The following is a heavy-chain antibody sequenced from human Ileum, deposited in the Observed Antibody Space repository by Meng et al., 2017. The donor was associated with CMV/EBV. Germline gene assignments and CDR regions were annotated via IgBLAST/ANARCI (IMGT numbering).Heavy chain of an antibody. CDR1: GGSISVSNYY. J-gene: IGHJ4*02. D-gene: IGHD3-10*01. CDR3: ARWSGSGNYPFADY. CDR2: IYYSGST. Sequence: SETLSLTCTVSGGSISVSNYYWGWIRQPPGKGLEWIGTIYYSGSTYYNSSLKSRVTISADTSKNQFSLKLRSLTAGDTAVYYCARWSGSGNYPFADYWGQGTLVTVSS. V-gene: IGHV4-39*01.